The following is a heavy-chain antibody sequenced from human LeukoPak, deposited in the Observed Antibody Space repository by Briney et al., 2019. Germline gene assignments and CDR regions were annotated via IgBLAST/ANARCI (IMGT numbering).Heavy chain of an antibody. CDR3: VRDLGGRSGH. D-gene: IGHD1-26*01. Sequence: GGSLRLSCAVSGLTFSSNWMHWVRQAPGKGLVWVSRINEDGSTTNYADSVKGRFTISRDNAKNTLYLQMNSLRAEDTAVYYCVRDLGGRSGHWGQGTLVTVSS. J-gene: IGHJ4*02. V-gene: IGHV3-74*01. CDR2: INEDGSTT. CDR1: GLTFSSNW.